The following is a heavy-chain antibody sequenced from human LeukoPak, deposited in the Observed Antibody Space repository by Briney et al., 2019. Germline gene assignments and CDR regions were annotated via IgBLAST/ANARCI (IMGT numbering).Heavy chain of an antibody. J-gene: IGHJ6*02. CDR1: GGSISSGGYY. Sequence: SETLSLTCTVSGGSISSGGYYWSWIRQHPGKCLEWIGYIYYSGSTYYNPSLKSRVTISVDTSKNQFSLKLSSVTAADTAVYYCARMTTPSYGDYVNYYYYGMDVWGQGTTVTVSS. CDR2: IYYSGST. D-gene: IGHD4-17*01. V-gene: IGHV4-31*03. CDR3: ARMTTPSYGDYVNYYYYGMDV.